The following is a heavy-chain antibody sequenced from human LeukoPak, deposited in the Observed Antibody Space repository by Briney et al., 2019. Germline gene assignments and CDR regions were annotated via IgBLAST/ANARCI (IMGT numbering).Heavy chain of an antibody. CDR1: GGSFSGYY. J-gene: IGHJ5*02. V-gene: IGHV4-34*01. D-gene: IGHD2-2*01. CDR3: ATGGYCSSTSCYGPRWFDP. CDR2: SNHRGST. Sequence: SETLSLTCTVYGGSFSGYYWTWIRQPPGKGLEWIGESNHRGSTNYNPSLKSRVIISVDTSKNQFSLKLNSVTAADTAVYYCATGGYCSSTSCYGPRWFDPWGQGTLVTVSS.